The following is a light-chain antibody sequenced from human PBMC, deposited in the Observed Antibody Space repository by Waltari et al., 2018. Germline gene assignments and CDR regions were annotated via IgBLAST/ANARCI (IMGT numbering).Light chain of an antibody. CDR3: FLSYGGARV. Sequence: QAVVTQEPSLTVSPGGTVTLTCGSSTGAVTNGHSPYWFQQKRGQAPRTLIYDTTDSHSWTPARFSGSLLGGKAALTLSGAQPEDEADYYCFLSYGGARVFGGGTKLTVL. V-gene: IGLV7-46*01. J-gene: IGLJ3*02. CDR2: DTT. CDR1: TGAVTNGHS.